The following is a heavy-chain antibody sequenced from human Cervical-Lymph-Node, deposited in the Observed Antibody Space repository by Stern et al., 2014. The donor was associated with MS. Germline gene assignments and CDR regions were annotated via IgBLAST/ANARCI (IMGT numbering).Heavy chain of an antibody. CDR1: GFTFSSYG. CDR2: ISYDGSNK. D-gene: IGHD1-26*01. V-gene: IGHV3-30*18. J-gene: IGHJ6*02. CDR3: AKDQSWELLVYYYGMDV. Sequence: VQLVESGGGVVQPGRSLRLSCAASGFTFSSYGMHWVRQAPGKGLEWVAAISYDGSNKYYADSVKGRFTISRDNSKNTLYLQMNSLRAEDTAVYYCAKDQSWELLVYYYGMDVWGQGTTVTVSS.